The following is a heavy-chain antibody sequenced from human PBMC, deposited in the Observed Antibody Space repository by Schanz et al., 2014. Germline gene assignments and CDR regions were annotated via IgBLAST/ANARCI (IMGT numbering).Heavy chain of an antibody. V-gene: IGHV3-64*04. CDR1: GFTFSIYA. CDR2: ISGSGGST. J-gene: IGHJ4*02. CDR3: ARGGFGEVSYFDY. Sequence: VQLVESGGGLVQPGGSLRLSCSASGFTFSIYAMHWVRQAPGKGLEWVSAISGSGGSTYYADSVKGRFTISRDNSKNTLYLQMNSLRPEDTAVYYCARGGFGEVSYFDYWGQGTLVTVSS. D-gene: IGHD3-10*01.